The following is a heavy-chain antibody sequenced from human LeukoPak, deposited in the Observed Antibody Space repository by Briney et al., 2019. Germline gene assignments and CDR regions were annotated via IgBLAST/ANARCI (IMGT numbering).Heavy chain of an antibody. J-gene: IGHJ4*02. CDR1: GGTFSSYA. CDR2: IIPIFGIA. Sequence: AASVKVSCKASGGTFSSYAISWVRQAPGQGLEWMGRIIPIFGIANYAQKFQGRVTITADKSTSTAYMELSSLRSEDTAVYYCAREFTAGVIGSFDYWGQGTLVTVSS. V-gene: IGHV1-69*04. D-gene: IGHD3-16*02. CDR3: AREFTAGVIGSFDY.